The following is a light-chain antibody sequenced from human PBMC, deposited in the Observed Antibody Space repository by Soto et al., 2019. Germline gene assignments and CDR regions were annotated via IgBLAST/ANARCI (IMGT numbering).Light chain of an antibody. Sequence: SYELTQPPSVSVAPGKRARITCGGNNIGSKSVHWYQQKPGQAPVLVIYYDSDRPSGIPERFSGSNSGNTATLTIIRVEAGDEADYYCQVWDSSSDQGVFGTGTKVTVL. CDR1: NIGSKS. CDR2: YDS. V-gene: IGLV3-21*04. CDR3: QVWDSSSDQGV. J-gene: IGLJ1*01.